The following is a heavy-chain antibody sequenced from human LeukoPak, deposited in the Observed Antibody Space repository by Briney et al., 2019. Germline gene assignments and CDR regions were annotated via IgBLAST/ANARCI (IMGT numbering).Heavy chain of an antibody. D-gene: IGHD6-13*01. CDR3: ARGRRSWYYFDY. V-gene: IGHV1-2*02. CDR1: GYTLTGYY. J-gene: IGHJ4*02. CDR2: INPNSGGT. Sequence: ASVKVSCKASGYTLTGYYMHWVRQAPGQGLEWMGWINPNSGGTNYAQKFQGRVTMTRDTSISTAYMELSRLTSDDTAVYYCARGRRSWYYFDYWGQGTLVTVSA.